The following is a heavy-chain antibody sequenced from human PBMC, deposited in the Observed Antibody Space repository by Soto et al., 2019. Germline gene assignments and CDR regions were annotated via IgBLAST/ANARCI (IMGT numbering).Heavy chain of an antibody. V-gene: IGHV3-30-3*01. J-gene: IGHJ4*02. CDR2: ISYDGSNK. Sequence: QVQLVESGGGVVQPGRSLRLSCAASGFTFSSYAMHWVRQAPGKGLEWVAVISYDGSNKYYADSVKGRFTISRDNSKNTLYLKVNSRRAEDTAVYYCARDWDGGYVGNFDYWGQGTLVTVSS. CDR1: GFTFSSYA. CDR3: ARDWDGGYVGNFDY. D-gene: IGHD5-12*01.